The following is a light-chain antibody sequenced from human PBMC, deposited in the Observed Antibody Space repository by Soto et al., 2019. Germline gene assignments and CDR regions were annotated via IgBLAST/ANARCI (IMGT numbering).Light chain of an antibody. CDR1: QSVLYSSNNKNY. Sequence: DIVMTQSPDSLAVSLGERATINCKSSQSVLYSSNNKNYLAWYQQKPGQPPKLLIYWASTRESGVPDRFSGSGSGTDFTLTISSLQAEDVAVYYCQQARRFPITFGQGTRLEIK. J-gene: IGKJ5*01. CDR3: QQARRFPIT. CDR2: WAS. V-gene: IGKV4-1*01.